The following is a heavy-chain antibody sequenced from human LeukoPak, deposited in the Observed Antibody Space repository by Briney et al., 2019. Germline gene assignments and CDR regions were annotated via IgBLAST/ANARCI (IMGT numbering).Heavy chain of an antibody. V-gene: IGHV1-8*01. Sequence: ASVKVPCKASGYTFTSYDINWVRQATGQGLEWMGWMNPNSGNTGYAQKFQGRVTMTRNTSISTAYMELSSLRSEDTAVYYCARGRVVVAATPGYYYYGMDVWGQGTTVTVSS. CDR2: MNPNSGNT. D-gene: IGHD2-15*01. CDR1: GYTFTSYD. J-gene: IGHJ6*02. CDR3: ARGRVVVAATPGYYYYGMDV.